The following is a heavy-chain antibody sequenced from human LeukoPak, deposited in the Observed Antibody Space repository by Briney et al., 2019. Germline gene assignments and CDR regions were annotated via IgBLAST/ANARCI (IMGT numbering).Heavy chain of an antibody. CDR3: ARAPDIVVVPAAHPHWYFDL. CDR1: GGSISSYS. CDR2: IYYSGST. V-gene: IGHV4-59*01. J-gene: IGHJ2*01. D-gene: IGHD2-2*01. Sequence: SETLSLTCTVSGGSISSYSWSWIRQPPGKGLEWIGYIYYSGSTNYNPSLKSRVTISVDTSKNQFSLRLSSVTAADTAVYYCARAPDIVVVPAAHPHWYFDLWGRGTLVTVSS.